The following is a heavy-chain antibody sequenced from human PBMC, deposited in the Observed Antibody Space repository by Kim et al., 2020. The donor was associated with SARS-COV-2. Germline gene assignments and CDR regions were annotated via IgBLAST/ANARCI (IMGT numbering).Heavy chain of an antibody. CDR3: ARWTSVYYDSSGYYARPPHFDY. Sequence: GESLKISCKGSGYSFTSYWISWVRQMPGKGLEWMGRIDPSDSYTNYSPSFQGHVTISADKSISTAYLQWSSLKASDTAMYYCARWTSVYYDSSGYYARPPHFDYWGQGTLVTVSS. CDR1: GYSFTSYW. CDR2: IDPSDSYT. D-gene: IGHD3-22*01. J-gene: IGHJ4*02. V-gene: IGHV5-10-1*01.